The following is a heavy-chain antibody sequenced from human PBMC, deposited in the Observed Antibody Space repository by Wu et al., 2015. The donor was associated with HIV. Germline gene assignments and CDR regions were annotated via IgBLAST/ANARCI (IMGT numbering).Heavy chain of an antibody. Sequence: QVQLVQSGAEVKKPGSSVKVSCKASGGTFSSYAISWVRQAPGQGLEWMGRIIPIFGTANYAQKFQGRVTITADESTSTAYMELSSLRSEDTAVYYCARDRASIVATSMGGWFDPWGQGTLVTVSS. V-gene: IGHV1-69*13. CDR1: GGTFSSYA. CDR3: ARDRASIVATSMGGWFDP. J-gene: IGHJ5*02. D-gene: IGHD5-12*01. CDR2: IIPIFGTA.